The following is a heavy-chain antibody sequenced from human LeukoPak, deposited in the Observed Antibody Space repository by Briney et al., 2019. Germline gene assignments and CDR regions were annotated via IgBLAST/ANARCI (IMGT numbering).Heavy chain of an antibody. CDR2: INAGNGNT. Sequence: GASVKVSCKASGYTFTSYAMHWVRQAPGQRLEWMGWINAGNGNTKYSQKFQGRVTITRDTSASTAYMELSSLRSEDTAVYYCARGYCSGGSCLRAVLADYWGQGTLVTVSS. CDR3: ARGYCSGGSCLRAVLADY. J-gene: IGHJ4*02. D-gene: IGHD2-15*01. V-gene: IGHV1-3*01. CDR1: GYTFTSYA.